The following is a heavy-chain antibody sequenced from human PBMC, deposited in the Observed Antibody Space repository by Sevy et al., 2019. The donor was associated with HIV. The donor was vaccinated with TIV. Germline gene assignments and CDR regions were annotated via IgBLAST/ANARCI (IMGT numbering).Heavy chain of an antibody. Sequence: GGPLRLSCAASGFTFSSYSMNWVRQAPGKGLEWVSSISSSSSYIYYADSVKGRFTISRDNAKNSLYLQMNSLRAEDTAVYYCATLGGSSSWYGDTYYFDYWGQGTLVTVSS. J-gene: IGHJ4*02. CDR1: GFTFSSYS. D-gene: IGHD6-13*01. CDR3: ATLGGSSSWYGDTYYFDY. V-gene: IGHV3-21*01. CDR2: ISSSSSYI.